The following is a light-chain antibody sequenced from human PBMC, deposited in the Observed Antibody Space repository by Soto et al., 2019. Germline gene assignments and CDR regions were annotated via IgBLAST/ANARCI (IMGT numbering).Light chain of an antibody. CDR3: KQSRSFPLT. CDR2: AAS. V-gene: IGKV1-12*01. Sequence: IQMTQSPSSLSSSFGDRVTITCRASQDLDRWLAWYQQKPGEAPKVLIFAASSLQSGLPSRFSGGGSGTDFSLTISSLQPEDFATYYCKQSRSFPLTFGGGTKVDIK. J-gene: IGKJ4*01. CDR1: QDLDRW.